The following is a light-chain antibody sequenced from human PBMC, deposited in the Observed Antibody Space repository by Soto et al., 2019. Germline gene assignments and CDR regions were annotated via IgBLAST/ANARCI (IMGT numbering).Light chain of an antibody. CDR3: RSYTSSTTEV. J-gene: IGLJ1*01. CDR2: DVS. CDR1: SSDVGGYNY. V-gene: IGLV2-14*01. Sequence: QSVLTQPASVSGSPGQSITISCTGTSSDVGGYNYVSWYQQHPGKAPKLMIYDVSSRPSGVSNRFSGSKSGNTASLTISGLQAEDEADYYCRSYTSSTTEVFGTGTKVTVL.